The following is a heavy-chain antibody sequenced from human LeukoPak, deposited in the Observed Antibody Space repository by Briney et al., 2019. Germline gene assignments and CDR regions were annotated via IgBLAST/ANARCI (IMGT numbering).Heavy chain of an antibody. CDR3: ARYPKSTVIPPPFDY. V-gene: IGHV3-7*01. CDR2: IKQDGSEK. D-gene: IGHD4-17*01. Sequence: GGSLRLSCAASGFTFSSHWRSWVRQAPGKGLEGVANIKQDGSEKYYVDSVKGRFTISRDNAKNSLYLQMNSLRAEDTAVYYCARYPKSTVIPPPFDYWGQGTLVTVSS. J-gene: IGHJ4*02. CDR1: GFTFSSHW.